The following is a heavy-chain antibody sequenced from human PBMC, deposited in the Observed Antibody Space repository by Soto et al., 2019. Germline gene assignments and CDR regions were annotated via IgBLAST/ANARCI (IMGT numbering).Heavy chain of an antibody. V-gene: IGHV3-74*01. J-gene: IGHJ4*02. Sequence: EVQLVESGGGLVQPGGSLRLSCAASGFSFSSKWMHWVRHAPGKGLVWVSRINTDGSSTSHPDFVKGRFTISRDNAKNTLYLQMNSLRTEDTAVYYCAREDFGVFSVAYFDYWGQGTLVTVSS. CDR1: GFSFSSKW. CDR3: AREDFGVFSVAYFDY. D-gene: IGHD3-3*01. CDR2: INTDGSST.